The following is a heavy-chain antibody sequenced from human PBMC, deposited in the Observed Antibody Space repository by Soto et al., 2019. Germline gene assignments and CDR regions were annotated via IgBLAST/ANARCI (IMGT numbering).Heavy chain of an antibody. CDR2: IWYDGSNK. D-gene: IGHD2-15*01. V-gene: IGHV3-33*01. CDR1: GFTFSSCG. J-gene: IGHJ4*02. CDR3: AREGRYCSGGSCYPTYPGDY. Sequence: SLRLSCAASGFTFSSCGMHWVRQAPGKGLEWVAVIWYDGSNKYYADSVKGRFTISRDNSKNTLYLQMNSLRAEDTAVYYCAREGRYCSGGSCYPTYPGDYWGQGTLVTVSS.